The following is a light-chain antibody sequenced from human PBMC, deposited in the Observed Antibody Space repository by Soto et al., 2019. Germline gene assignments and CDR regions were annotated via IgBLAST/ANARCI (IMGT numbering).Light chain of an antibody. CDR2: SNN. J-gene: IGLJ2*01. V-gene: IGLV1-44*01. CDR3: AAWDDSLNGQVV. Sequence: QSVLTQPPSASGTPGQRVTISCSGSSSNIGSNTVNWYQQLPGTAPKLLIYSNNQRPSGVPDRFSGSKSGTSASLAISGLQSEDEADYYSAAWDDSLNGQVVFGGGTKLTVL. CDR1: SSNIGSNT.